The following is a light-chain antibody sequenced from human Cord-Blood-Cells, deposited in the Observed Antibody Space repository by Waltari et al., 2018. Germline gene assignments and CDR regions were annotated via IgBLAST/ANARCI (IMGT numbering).Light chain of an antibody. CDR2: EVS. V-gene: IGLV2-14*01. CDR1: SSDVGGYNY. Sequence: QSALTQPASVSGSPGQSITISCTGTSSDVGGYNYVSWYQQHPGKAPKLMIYEVSNRPAGVVYRFSGSKSGNTASLTIAGLQAEDEADYYCSSYTGSSTVVFGGGTKLTVL. J-gene: IGLJ2*01. CDR3: SSYTGSSTVV.